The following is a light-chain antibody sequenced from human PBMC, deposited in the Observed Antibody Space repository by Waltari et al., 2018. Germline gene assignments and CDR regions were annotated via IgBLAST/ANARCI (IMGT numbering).Light chain of an antibody. CDR3: TSFTSSATWV. CDR1: SSDIDTYKH. Sequence: QSALTQPASVSGSPGQSITIPCSGASSDIDTYKHVSWYQPHPGKAPNLMIYEVSNRPSGVSNRFSGSKSGNTASLTISGLQADDESHYYCTSFTSSATWVFGGGTKVTVL. V-gene: IGLV2-14*01. J-gene: IGLJ3*02. CDR2: EVS.